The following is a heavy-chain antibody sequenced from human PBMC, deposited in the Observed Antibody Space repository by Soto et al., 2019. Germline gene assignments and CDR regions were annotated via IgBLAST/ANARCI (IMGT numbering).Heavy chain of an antibody. CDR1: GYSFTSYW. Sequence: PGESLKISCKGSGYSFTSYWIAWVRQMPGKGLEWMGIIFPGDSSSRYSPSFQGQVTISADKSISTAYLQWSSLKASDTAMYYCXRLATYYDILSGYYFDYWGQGTLVTVSS. CDR2: IFPGDSSS. CDR3: XRLATYYDILSGYYFDY. J-gene: IGHJ4*02. D-gene: IGHD3-9*01. V-gene: IGHV5-51*01.